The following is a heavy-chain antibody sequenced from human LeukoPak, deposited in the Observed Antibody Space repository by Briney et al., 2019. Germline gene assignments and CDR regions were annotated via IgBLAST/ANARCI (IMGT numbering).Heavy chain of an antibody. CDR1: GGSFSGYY. CDR3: ARQRPDAAFDI. V-gene: IGHV4-34*01. Sequence: SGTLSLTCAVYGGSFSGYYWSWIRQPPGKGLEWIGEINQSGSTNYNPSIKSRVTISVDTSKNQFPLKLSSVTAADTAVYYCARQRPDAAFDIWGQGTMVTVSS. J-gene: IGHJ3*02. CDR2: INQSGST.